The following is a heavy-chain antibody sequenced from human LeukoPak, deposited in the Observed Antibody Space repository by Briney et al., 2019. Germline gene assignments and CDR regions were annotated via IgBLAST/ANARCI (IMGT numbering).Heavy chain of an antibody. CDR2: IKSKTDGGTT. D-gene: IGHD4-23*01. V-gene: IGHV3-15*01. J-gene: IGHJ3*02. Sequence: GGSLRLSCAASGFTFGDYYMSWVRQAPGKGLEWVGRIKSKTDGGTTDYAAPVKGRFTISRDDSKNTLYLQKNSLKTEDTAVYYCTTHTVVTHDAFDIWGQGTMVTVSS. CDR1: GFTFGDYY. CDR3: TTHTVVTHDAFDI.